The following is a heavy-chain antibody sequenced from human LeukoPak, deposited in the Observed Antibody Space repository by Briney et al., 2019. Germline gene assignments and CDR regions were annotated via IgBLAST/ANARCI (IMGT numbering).Heavy chain of an antibody. V-gene: IGHV3-21*01. D-gene: IGHD2-21*02. CDR3: ASDLAYCGGDCYLDSN. Sequence: GGSLRLSRAASGFTFSSYSMNWVRQAPGKGLEWVSSISSSSSYIYYADSVKGRFTISRDNAKNSLYLQMNSLRAEDTAVYYCASDLAYCGGDCYLDSNWGQGTLVTVSS. CDR2: ISSSSSYI. CDR1: GFTFSSYS. J-gene: IGHJ4*02.